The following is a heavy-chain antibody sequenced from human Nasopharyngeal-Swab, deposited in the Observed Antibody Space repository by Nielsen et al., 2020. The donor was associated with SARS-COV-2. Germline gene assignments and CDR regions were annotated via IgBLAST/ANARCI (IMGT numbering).Heavy chain of an antibody. Sequence: SVKVSCKASGGTFSSYAISWVRQAPGQGLEWMGGIIPIFGTANYAQKFQGRVTITADKSTSTAYMELSSLRSEDTAVYYCARARSAYCGGDCSYGAFDIWGQGTMVTVSS. V-gene: IGHV1-69*06. CDR1: GGTFSSYA. CDR2: IIPIFGTA. J-gene: IGHJ3*02. CDR3: ARARSAYCGGDCSYGAFDI. D-gene: IGHD2-21*02.